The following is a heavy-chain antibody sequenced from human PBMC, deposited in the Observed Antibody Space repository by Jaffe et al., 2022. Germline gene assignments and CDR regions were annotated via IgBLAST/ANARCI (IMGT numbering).Heavy chain of an antibody. CDR3: ARDRCIDYGSGSCAFDI. V-gene: IGHV3-20*01. Sequence: EVQLVESGGGVVRPGGSLRLSCAASGFTFDDYGMSWVRQAPGKGLEWVSGINWNGGSTGYADSVKGRFTISRDNAKNSLYLQMNSLRAEDTALYHCARDRCIDYGSGSCAFDIWGQGTMVTVSS. CDR2: INWNGGST. J-gene: IGHJ3*02. CDR1: GFTFDDYG. D-gene: IGHD3-10*01.